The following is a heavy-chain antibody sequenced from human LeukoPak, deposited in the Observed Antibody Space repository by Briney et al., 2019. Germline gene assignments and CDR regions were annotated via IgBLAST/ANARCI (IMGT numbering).Heavy chain of an antibody. J-gene: IGHJ4*02. CDR1: GGSFSGYY. V-gene: IGHV4-34*01. CDR3: ARVERGYCSSTSCYGSKTNDY. D-gene: IGHD2-2*01. CDR2: INHSGGT. Sequence: SETLSLTCAVYGGSFSGYYWSWIRQPPGKGLEWIGEINHSGGTNYNPSLKSRVTISVDTSKNQFSLKLSSVTAADTAVYYCARVERGYCSSTSCYGSKTNDYWGQGTLVTVSS.